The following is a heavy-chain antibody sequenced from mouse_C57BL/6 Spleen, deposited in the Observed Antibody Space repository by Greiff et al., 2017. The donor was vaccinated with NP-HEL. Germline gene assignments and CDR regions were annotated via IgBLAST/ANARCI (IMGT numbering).Heavy chain of an antibody. CDR2: INPGSGGT. J-gene: IGHJ3*01. D-gene: IGHD2-4*01. V-gene: IGHV1-54*01. CDR3: ARGENDYDFAY. CDR1: GYAFTNYL. Sequence: QVQLQQSGAELVRPGTSVKVSCKASGYAFTNYLIEWVKQRPGQGLEWIGVINPGSGGTNYNEKFKGKATLTADKSSSTAYMQLSSLTSEDSAVYFCARGENDYDFAYWGQGTLVTVSA.